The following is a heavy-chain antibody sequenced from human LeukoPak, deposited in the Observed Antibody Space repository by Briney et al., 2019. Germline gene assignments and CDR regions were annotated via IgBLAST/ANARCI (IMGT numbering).Heavy chain of an antibody. D-gene: IGHD1-26*01. CDR3: AIGNILVGATFRAFDI. CDR1: GGTFSSNT. J-gene: IGHJ3*02. V-gene: IGHV1-69*10. Sequence: SVKVSCKASGGTFSSNTISWVRQAPGQGLEWMGGIIPIFGVANYAQKFQGRVTMTEDTSTNTAYMDLSSLRSEDTAVYYCAIGNILVGATFRAFDIWGQGTMVAVSS. CDR2: IIPIFGVA.